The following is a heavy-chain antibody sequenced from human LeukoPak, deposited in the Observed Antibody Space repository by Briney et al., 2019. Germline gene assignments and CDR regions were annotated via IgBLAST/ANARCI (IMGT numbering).Heavy chain of an antibody. V-gene: IGHV4-59*08. D-gene: IGHD3-9*01. CDR2: IYYSGST. Sequence: SETLSLTCTVSGGSISSYYWSWLRQPPGKGLEWIGYIYYSGSTNYNPSLKSRVTISVDTSKNQFSLKLSSVTAADTAVYYCARHVYFDWLYDYWGQGTLVTVSS. CDR3: ARHVYFDWLYDY. J-gene: IGHJ4*02. CDR1: GGSISSYY.